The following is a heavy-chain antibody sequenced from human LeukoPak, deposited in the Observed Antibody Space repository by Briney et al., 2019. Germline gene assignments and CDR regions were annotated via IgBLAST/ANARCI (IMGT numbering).Heavy chain of an antibody. CDR2: ISGDGDNT. CDR1: GFTLISYS. CDR3: AGQWLRLGPIDY. D-gene: IGHD5-12*01. J-gene: IGHJ4*02. V-gene: IGHV3-23*01. Sequence: GGSLRLSCSVSGFTLISYSMTSVPQAPGKGVEGLSSISGDGDNTYYADSVKGRFPMSRGNSTDPLYLQMNSLRVDDTAVYYCAGQWLRLGPIDYWGQGTLVSVS.